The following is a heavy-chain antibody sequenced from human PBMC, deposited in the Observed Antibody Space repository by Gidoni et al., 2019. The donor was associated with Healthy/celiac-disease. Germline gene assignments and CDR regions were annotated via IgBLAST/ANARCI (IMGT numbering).Heavy chain of an antibody. CDR2: IIPIFGTA. V-gene: IGHV1-69*01. CDR3: AGKQQQNYYYGMDV. D-gene: IGHD6-13*01. J-gene: IGHJ6*02. Sequence: QVQLVQSGAEVKKPGSSVKVSCKASGGTFSSSAISWVRQAPGQGLEWMGGIIPIFGTANYAQKFQGRVTITADESTSTAYMELSSLRSEDTAVYYCAGKQQQNYYYGMDVWGQGTTVTVSS. CDR1: GGTFSSSA.